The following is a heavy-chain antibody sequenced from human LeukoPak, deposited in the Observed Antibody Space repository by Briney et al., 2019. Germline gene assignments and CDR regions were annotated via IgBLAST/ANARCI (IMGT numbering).Heavy chain of an antibody. CDR1: GFTFSSYE. J-gene: IGHJ4*02. D-gene: IGHD3-22*01. CDR3: AREKLSFFDSSGYFDY. V-gene: IGHV3-48*03. CDR2: ISSSGSAI. Sequence: GGSLRLSCAASGFTFSSYEMDWVRQAPGKGLEWVSFISSSGSAIHYADSVRGRFTISRDNAKNSLYLQMSRLRAEDTAVYYCAREKLSFFDSSGYFDYWGQGTLVTVSS.